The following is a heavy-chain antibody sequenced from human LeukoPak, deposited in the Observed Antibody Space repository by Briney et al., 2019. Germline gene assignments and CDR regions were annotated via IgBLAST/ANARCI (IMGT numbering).Heavy chain of an antibody. Sequence: ASVEVSCKASGYSFTSYAMNWVRQAPGQGLEWMGWFNTYTGTPTYAQDFTARFVFSLDTSVSTAYLQIYSLKAEDTAVYYCARLVAAGGSGSFDPWGQGTLVTVSS. V-gene: IGHV7-4-1*01. CDR3: ARLVAAGGSGSFDP. CDR2: FNTYTGTP. J-gene: IGHJ5*02. CDR1: GYSFTSYA. D-gene: IGHD6-13*01.